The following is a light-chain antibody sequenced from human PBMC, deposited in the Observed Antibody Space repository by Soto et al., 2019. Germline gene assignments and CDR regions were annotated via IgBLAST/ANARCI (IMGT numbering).Light chain of an antibody. J-gene: IGLJ1*01. CDR2: DVS. CDR3: CSYTSSSTPWV. CDR1: SSDVGGYNY. Sequence: QSVLTQPASVSGSPGQSITISCTGTSSDVGGYNYVSWYQQHPGKAPKLMIYDVSDRPSGVSNRFSASKSGNTASLTTSGLQAEDEADYYYCSYTSSSTPWVFGAGTKV. V-gene: IGLV2-14*03.